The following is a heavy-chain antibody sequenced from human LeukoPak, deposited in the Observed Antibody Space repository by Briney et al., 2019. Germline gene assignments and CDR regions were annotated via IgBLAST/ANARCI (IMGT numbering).Heavy chain of an antibody. CDR1: GFTFSSYS. J-gene: IGHJ4*02. V-gene: IGHV3-48*04. Sequence: PGGSLRLPCAASGFTFSSYSMNWVRQAPGKGLEWVSYISSSSSTIYYADSVKGRFTISRDNAKNSLYLQMNSLRAEDTAVYYCARGREHFDYWGQGTLVTVSS. D-gene: IGHD1-26*01. CDR3: ARGREHFDY. CDR2: ISSSSSTI.